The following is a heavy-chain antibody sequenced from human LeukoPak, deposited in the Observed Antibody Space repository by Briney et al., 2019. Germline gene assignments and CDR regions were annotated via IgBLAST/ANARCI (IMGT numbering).Heavy chain of an antibody. CDR2: FDPEDGET. Sequence: ASVKVSCKVSGYTLTELSMHWVRQAPGKGLEWMGGFDPEDGETIYAQKFQGRVTMTEDTSTDTAYMELSSLRSEDTAVYYCATPDSSGYTFDYWGQGTLVTVSS. CDR1: GYTLTELS. J-gene: IGHJ4*02. V-gene: IGHV1-24*01. D-gene: IGHD3-22*01. CDR3: ATPDSSGYTFDY.